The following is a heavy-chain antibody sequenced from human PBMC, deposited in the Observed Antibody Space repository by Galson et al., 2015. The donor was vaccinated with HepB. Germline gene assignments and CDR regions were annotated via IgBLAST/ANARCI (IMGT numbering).Heavy chain of an antibody. J-gene: IGHJ4*02. D-gene: IGHD2-15*01. CDR3: AKGGGGGFFDY. CDR2: INYSGGST. V-gene: IGHV3-23*01. CDR1: GFTFTGYA. Sequence: SLRLSCAASGFTFTGYAMTWVRQTPGKGLEWVSTINYSGGSTYYADSVKGRFTISRDNSKNTVSLRMNSLRAEDTAVYYCAKGGGGGFFDYWGQGTLVTVSS.